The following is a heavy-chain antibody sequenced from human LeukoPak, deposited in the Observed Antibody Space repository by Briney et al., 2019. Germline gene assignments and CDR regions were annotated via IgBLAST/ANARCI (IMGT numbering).Heavy chain of an antibody. CDR2: VSHDGSKR. Sequence: GGSLRLSCAASGFTFSSSGMHWVRQAPGKGLEWVSTVSHDGSKRYYGDFVKGRFIISRDNSRDTVYLQMNSLRGEDTAVYFCAKDTPSPNSGFYHYWGQGTPVTVSS. V-gene: IGHV3-30*18. J-gene: IGHJ4*02. CDR1: GFTFSSSG. CDR3: AKDTPSPNSGFYHY. D-gene: IGHD1-26*01.